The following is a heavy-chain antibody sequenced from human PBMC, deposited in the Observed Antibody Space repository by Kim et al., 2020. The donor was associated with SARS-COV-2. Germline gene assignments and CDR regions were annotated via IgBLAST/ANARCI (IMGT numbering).Heavy chain of an antibody. D-gene: IGHD3-22*01. V-gene: IGHV3-66*02. J-gene: IGHJ6*02. CDR2: IYSGGST. CDR3: ARGMYYYDSSGLGTSGMDV. CDR1: GFTVSSNY. Sequence: GGSLRLSCAASGFTVSSNYMSWVRQAPGKGLEWVSVIYSGGSTYYADSVKGRFTISRDNSKNTLYLQMNSLRAEDTAVYYCARGMYYYDSSGLGTSGMDVWGQGTTVTVSS.